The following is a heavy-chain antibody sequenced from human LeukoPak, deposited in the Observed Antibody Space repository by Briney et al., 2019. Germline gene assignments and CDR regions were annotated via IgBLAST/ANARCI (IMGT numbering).Heavy chain of an antibody. D-gene: IGHD3-22*01. V-gene: IGHV1-18*01. CDR2: ISAYNGNT. CDR1: GYTFTSYG. CDR3: ARVLSAHTMIVGLPRAFDI. Sequence: ASVKVYCKASGYTFTSYGISWVRQAPGQGLEWMGWISAYNGNTNYAQKLQGRVTMTTDTSTSIAYMELRSLRSDDTAVYYCARVLSAHTMIVGLPRAFDIWGQGTMVTVSS. J-gene: IGHJ3*02.